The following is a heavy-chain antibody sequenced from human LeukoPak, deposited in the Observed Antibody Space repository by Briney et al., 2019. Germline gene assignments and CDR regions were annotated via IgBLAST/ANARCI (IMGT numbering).Heavy chain of an antibody. CDR3: ARGGGTWLGFDP. CDR2: IYTSGST. Sequence: PSETLSLTCTVSGGSISSGSYYWSWLRQPAGTGLEWIGRIYTSGSTNYNPSLKSRVTISVDTSKNQFSLKLSSVTAADTAVYYCARGGGTWLGFDPWGQGTLVTVSS. D-gene: IGHD3-9*01. CDR1: GGSISSGSYY. J-gene: IGHJ5*02. V-gene: IGHV4-61*02.